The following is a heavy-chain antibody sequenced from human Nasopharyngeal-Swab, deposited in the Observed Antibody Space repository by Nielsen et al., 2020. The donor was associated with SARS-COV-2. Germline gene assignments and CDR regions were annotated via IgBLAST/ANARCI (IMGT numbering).Heavy chain of an antibody. V-gene: IGHV3-7*03. Sequence: GESLKISCATSGFVFTTYWMTWVRQAPGKGLEWLALIKQDGSEKYYADSVKGRFTISRDNAENSLFLQMDSLTGDETAIYYCARNTLLDSWGQGTLVAVSS. CDR2: IKQDGSEK. CDR3: ARNTLLDS. CDR1: GFVFTTYW. D-gene: IGHD3-16*01. J-gene: IGHJ5*01.